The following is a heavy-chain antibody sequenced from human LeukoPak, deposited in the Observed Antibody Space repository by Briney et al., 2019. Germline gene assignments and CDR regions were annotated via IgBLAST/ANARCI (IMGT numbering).Heavy chain of an antibody. V-gene: IGHV1-18*04. J-gene: IGHJ4*02. D-gene: IGHD2-21*01. CDR1: GYTFTGYY. CDR3: ARASTPRVIASFDY. CDR2: ISAYNGNT. Sequence: ASVKVSCKASGYTFTGYYMHWVRQAPGQGLEWMGWISAYNGNTNYAQKLQGRVTMTTDTSTSTAYMELRSLRSDDTAVYYCARASTPRVIASFDYWGQGSLVTVSS.